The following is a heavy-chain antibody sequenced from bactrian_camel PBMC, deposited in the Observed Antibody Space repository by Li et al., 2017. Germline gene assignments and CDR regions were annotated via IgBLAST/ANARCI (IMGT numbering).Heavy chain of an antibody. CDR2: IYWRMGGT. CDR3: AARRGVYCMNGYQY. CDR1: GNTYVSPC. J-gene: IGHJ4*01. D-gene: IGHD1*01. Sequence: VQLVESGGGSVQAGGSLRLSCVVSGNTYVSPCMAWFRQAPGEERQQVAEIYWRMGGTNYDDAVKGRFIISQNAARNIVYLEMNNLEPDVTGIYYCAARRGVYCMNGYQYWGQGTQVTVS. V-gene: IGHV3-3*01.